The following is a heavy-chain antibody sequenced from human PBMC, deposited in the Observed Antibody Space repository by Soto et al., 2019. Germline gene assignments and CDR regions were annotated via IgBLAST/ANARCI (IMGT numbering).Heavy chain of an antibody. J-gene: IGHJ6*02. Sequence: GGSLRLSCAASGFTFSSYWMSWVRQAPGKGLEWLANIKQDGSEKYYVDSVKGRFTISIDNAKNSLYLQMNSLRAEDMAVYYCARDSPLSGYYDYYYYGMDVWGQGTTVTVSS. CDR3: ARDSPLSGYYDYYYYGMDV. D-gene: IGHD3-3*01. V-gene: IGHV3-7*03. CDR1: GFTFSSYW. CDR2: IKQDGSEK.